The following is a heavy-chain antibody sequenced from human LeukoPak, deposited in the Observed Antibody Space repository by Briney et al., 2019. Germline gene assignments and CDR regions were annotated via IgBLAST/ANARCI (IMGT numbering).Heavy chain of an antibody. CDR1: GFTFSSYS. J-gene: IGHJ4*02. CDR2: ISSSSSYI. Sequence: GGSLRLSCAASGFTFSSYSMNWVRQAPGKGLEWVSSISSSSSYIYYADSVKGRFTISRDNAKNSLYLQMNSLRAEDTAVYYCARDPPFIIGTTFFDYSGQGRLVTVSS. V-gene: IGHV3-21*01. CDR3: ARDPPFIIGTTFFDY. D-gene: IGHD1-20*01.